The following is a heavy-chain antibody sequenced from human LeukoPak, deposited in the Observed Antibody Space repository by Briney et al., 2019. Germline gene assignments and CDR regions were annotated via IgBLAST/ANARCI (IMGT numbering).Heavy chain of an antibody. CDR2: IYSGGST. D-gene: IGHD3-9*01. Sequence: GGSLRLSCAASGFTVSSNYMSWVRQAPGKGLEWVSVIYSGGSTYYADSVKGRFTISRDNSKNTLYLQLNSLRAEDTAVYYCARSVSRYFDWLHWGQGTLVTVSS. J-gene: IGHJ1*01. CDR1: GFTVSSNY. CDR3: ARSVSRYFDWLH. V-gene: IGHV3-66*01.